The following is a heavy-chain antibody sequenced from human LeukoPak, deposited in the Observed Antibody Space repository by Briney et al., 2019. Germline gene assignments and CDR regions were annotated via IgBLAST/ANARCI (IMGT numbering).Heavy chain of an antibody. CDR1: GGSISSYY. CDR2: TYYSGST. CDR3: ARARGATIFQSAFDI. V-gene: IGHV4-59*01. J-gene: IGHJ3*02. Sequence: SETLSLTCTVSGGSISSYYWSWIRQPPGKGLEWIGYTYYSGSTNYNPSLKSRVTISVDTSKNQFSLKLTSVTAADTAMYYCARARGATIFQSAFDIWGQGTMVTVSS. D-gene: IGHD5-24*01.